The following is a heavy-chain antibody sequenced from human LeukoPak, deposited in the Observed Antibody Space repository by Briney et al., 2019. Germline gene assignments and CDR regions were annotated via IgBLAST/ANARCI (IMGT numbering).Heavy chain of an antibody. CDR2: IYYSGST. Sequence: SETLSLTCTVSGXSISSYYGSWIRQPPGKGLEWIGYIYYSGSTNYNPSLKSRVTISVDTSKNQFSLKLSSVTAADTAAYYCAASIVGALDYWGQGTLVTVSS. D-gene: IGHD1-26*01. CDR3: AASIVGALDY. J-gene: IGHJ4*02. CDR1: GXSISSYY. V-gene: IGHV4-59*01.